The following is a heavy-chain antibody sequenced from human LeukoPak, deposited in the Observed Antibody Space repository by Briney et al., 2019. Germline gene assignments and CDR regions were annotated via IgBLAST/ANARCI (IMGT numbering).Heavy chain of an antibody. Sequence: SETLSLTCTVSDTSINTYYWSWIRQPAGKGLEWIGHMYATGTTNYNPSLKSRVTMSIDTSKNQFSLNLRSVTAADTAVYYCARESRRSYCNEYWGQGTLVTVSS. CDR1: DTSINTYY. D-gene: IGHD3-10*01. CDR3: ARESRRSYCNEY. V-gene: IGHV4-4*07. CDR2: MYATGTT. J-gene: IGHJ4*02.